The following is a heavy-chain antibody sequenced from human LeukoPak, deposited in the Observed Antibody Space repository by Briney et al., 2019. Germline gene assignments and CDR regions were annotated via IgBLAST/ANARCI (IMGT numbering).Heavy chain of an antibody. V-gene: IGHV4-38-2*02. CDR2: IYHSGST. D-gene: IGHD3-10*01. CDR1: GYSISSGYY. J-gene: IGHJ4*02. Sequence: PSETLSLTCAVSGYSISSGYYWGWIRQPPGKGLEWFGSIYHSGSTYYNPSLKSRVTISVDTSKNQFSLKLSSVTAADTAVYYWAREEGDYGSSQGDFDYWGQGTRVTVSS. CDR3: AREEGDYGSSQGDFDY.